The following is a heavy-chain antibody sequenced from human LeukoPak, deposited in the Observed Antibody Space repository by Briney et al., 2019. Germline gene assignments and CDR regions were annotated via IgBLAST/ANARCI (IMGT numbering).Heavy chain of an antibody. V-gene: IGHV3-11*03. CDR1: GFTFSDYY. J-gene: IGHJ5*02. CDR3: ARRGTTYCTVDSCHPNWFDP. CDR2: VNGSSSDT. D-gene: IGHD2-15*01. Sequence: GGSLRLSCAASGFTFSDYYMTWIRQAPGRGLQWISYVNGSSSDTKYADSVKGRFTISRDNAKNSVYLPMNSLRAEDTAVYYCARRGTTYCTVDSCHPNWFDPWGQGTLVTVSS.